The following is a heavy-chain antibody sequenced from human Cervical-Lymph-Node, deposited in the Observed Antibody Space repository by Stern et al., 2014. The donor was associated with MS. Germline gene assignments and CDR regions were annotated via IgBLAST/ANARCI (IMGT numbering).Heavy chain of an antibody. D-gene: IGHD6-25*01. V-gene: IGHV1-46*01. CDR2: INRSDGRP. Sequence: QVQLGQSGAEVKKPGASVNVSCKASGYIFSTYSMHWVRQAPGHGLEWVGIINRSDGRPIYAQRFQGRVIMTRDTSTNTVYMELSSLSPEDTAVYYCAREVPEWQRLTHFDFWGQGTLVTVSS. CDR3: AREVPEWQRLTHFDF. J-gene: IGHJ4*02. CDR1: GYIFSTYS.